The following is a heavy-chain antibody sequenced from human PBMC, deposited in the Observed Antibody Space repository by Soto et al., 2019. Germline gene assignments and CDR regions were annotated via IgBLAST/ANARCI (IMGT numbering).Heavy chain of an antibody. V-gene: IGHV4-30-4*01. D-gene: IGHD2-15*01. CDR2: TYYSGST. CDR3: AGFSEVAATEINWFDP. CDR1: GASINSGDYY. J-gene: IGHJ5*02. Sequence: SETLSLTCTVSGASINSGDYYWSWIRQPPGKGLEWIGYTYYSGSTYYNPSLKSRVTISVDTSKNQFSLKLSSVTAADTAVYYCAGFSEVAATEINWFDPWGQGTLVTVS.